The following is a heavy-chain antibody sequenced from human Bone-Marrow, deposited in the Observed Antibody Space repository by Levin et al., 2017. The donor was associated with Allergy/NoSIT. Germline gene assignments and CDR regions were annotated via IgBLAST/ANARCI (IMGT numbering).Heavy chain of an antibody. J-gene: IGHJ5*02. CDR3: AKDIRDPTPPTSSYGWFDL. CDR2: ISDVGGYT. V-gene: IGHV3-23*01. D-gene: IGHD2-15*01. CDR1: GFTFSAYA. Sequence: PGESLKISCAASGFTFSAYAMGWLRQAPGKGLEWVSSISDVGGYTYYADSVRGRFTISRDNSKNALYLQMNGLRVEDTATYYCAKDIRDPTPPTSSYGWFDLWGQGALVTVSS.